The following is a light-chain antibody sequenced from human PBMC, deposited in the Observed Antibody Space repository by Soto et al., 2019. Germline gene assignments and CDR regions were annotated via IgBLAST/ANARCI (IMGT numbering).Light chain of an antibody. V-gene: IGKV3-20*01. CDR3: QQYGRPPT. Sequence: EIVLTQSPGTLSSSPGERATLSCRASQGITSGDLAWYQQKPGQAPRLLIYDASRRATGIPDRFSGSGSGTDFTLTISRVEPEDSAVYYCQQYGRPPTFGQGTKVEIK. CDR2: DAS. J-gene: IGKJ1*01. CDR1: QGITSGD.